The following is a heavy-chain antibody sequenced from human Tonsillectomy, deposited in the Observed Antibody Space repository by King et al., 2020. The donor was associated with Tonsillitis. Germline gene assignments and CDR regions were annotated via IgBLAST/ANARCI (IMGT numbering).Heavy chain of an antibody. CDR2: ISSSSSTI. CDR1: GFTFSSYS. V-gene: IGHV3-48*02. CDR3: ARDQLGRYCSGGSCHDAFDI. D-gene: IGHD2-15*01. J-gene: IGHJ3*02. Sequence: VQLVESGGGLVQPGGSLRLSCAASGFTFSSYSMNWVRQAPGKGLEWVSYISSSSSTIYYADSVKGRFTISRDNAKNSLYLQMNSLRDADTAVYYCARDQLGRYCSGGSCHDAFDIWGQGTMVTVSS.